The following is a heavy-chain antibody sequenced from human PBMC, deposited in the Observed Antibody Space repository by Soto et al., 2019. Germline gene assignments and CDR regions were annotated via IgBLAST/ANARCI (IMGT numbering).Heavy chain of an antibody. CDR2: ISSSSSYI. CDR3: ARVDGWDPAMDY. CDR1: GFTFSSYS. Sequence: GGSLRLSCAASGFTFSSYSMNWVRQAPGKGLEWVSSISSSSSYIYYADSVKGRFTISRDNAKNSLYLQMNSLRAEDTAVYYCARVDGWDPAMDYWGQGTLVTVSS. D-gene: IGHD5-18*01. V-gene: IGHV3-21*01. J-gene: IGHJ4*02.